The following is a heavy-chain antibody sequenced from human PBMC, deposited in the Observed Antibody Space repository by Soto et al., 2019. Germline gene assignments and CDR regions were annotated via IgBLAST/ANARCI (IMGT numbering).Heavy chain of an antibody. Sequence: QIRLVQSGGEVMTPGASVKVSCKASGYTFSSYGITWVRQAPGQGLEWLGWINPSSGETNYAQKFQGRVTVTTDTSTTTGYMELRNLTFDDTAVYYCARDWYPRFDPWGQGTLVTVSS. J-gene: IGHJ5*02. CDR3: ARDWYPRFDP. D-gene: IGHD6-13*01. CDR1: GYTFSSYG. V-gene: IGHV1-18*01. CDR2: INPSSGET.